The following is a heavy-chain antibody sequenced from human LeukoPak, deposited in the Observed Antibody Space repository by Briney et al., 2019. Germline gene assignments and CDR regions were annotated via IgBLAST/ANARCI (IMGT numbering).Heavy chain of an antibody. J-gene: IGHJ4*02. CDR1: GGSFSGYY. CDR2: INHSGST. D-gene: IGHD3-22*01. Sequence: PSETLSLTCAVYGGSFSGYYWSWIRQPPGKGLEWIGEINHSGSTNYNPSLKSRVTLSVDTSKNQFSLKLSSVTAADTAVYYCARGYYDSSVGFDYWGQGTLVTVSS. CDR3: ARGYYDSSVGFDY. V-gene: IGHV4-34*01.